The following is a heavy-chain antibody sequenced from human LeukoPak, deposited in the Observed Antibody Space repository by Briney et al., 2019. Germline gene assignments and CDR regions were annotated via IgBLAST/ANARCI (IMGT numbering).Heavy chain of an antibody. V-gene: IGHV3-23*01. CDR2: ISGSGGST. D-gene: IGHD1-26*01. CDR3: AKGGGSYWDYFDY. Sequence: LSGGSLRLSCAASGFTFSSYAMSWVRQAPGKGLEWVSAISGSGGSTYYADSVKGRFTISRDNSKNTLYLQMNSLRAEDTAVYYCAKGGGSYWDYFDYWGQGTLVTVSS. J-gene: IGHJ4*02. CDR1: GFTFSSYA.